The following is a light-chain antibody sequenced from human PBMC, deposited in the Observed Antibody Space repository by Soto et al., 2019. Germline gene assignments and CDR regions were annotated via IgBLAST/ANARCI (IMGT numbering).Light chain of an antibody. V-gene: IGLV1-40*01. CDR2: GNR. CDR3: QSYDSSLSAVV. Sequence: QSVLTQPPSMSGAPGQRVIISCTGSSSNIGAGYDVHWYQQLPGTAPKLLIYGNRYRPSGVPDRFSGSKSATSASLAITGLQADDEADYCCQSYDSSLSAVVFGGGTKLTVL. CDR1: SSNIGAGYD. J-gene: IGLJ2*01.